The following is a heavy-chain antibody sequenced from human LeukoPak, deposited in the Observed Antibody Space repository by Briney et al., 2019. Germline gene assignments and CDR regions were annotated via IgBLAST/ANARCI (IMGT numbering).Heavy chain of an antibody. J-gene: IGHJ4*02. CDR3: ARMEAYSSGSYFYYFDY. CDR2: INPNSGGT. CDR1: GYTFTGYY. V-gene: IGHV1-2*04. D-gene: IGHD3-10*01. Sequence: ASVKVSCKASGYTFTGYYMHWVRQAPGQGLEWMGWINPNSGGTNYAQKFQGWVTMTRDTSISTAYLELSRLRSDDTAVYYCARMEAYSSGSYFYYFDYWGQGTLVTVSS.